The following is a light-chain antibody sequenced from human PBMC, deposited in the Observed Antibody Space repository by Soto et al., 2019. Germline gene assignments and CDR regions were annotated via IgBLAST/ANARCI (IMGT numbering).Light chain of an antibody. CDR2: GGY. J-gene: IGKJ5*01. Sequence: SFSASVGDRVLMPSPSSQASRNDLGWYQQKPGRAPELLIYGGYSLQTGVPSSFSGSGSGTDFTLTISSLQPEDSAAYYCQQLESCPLTSGGGTRLEIK. V-gene: IGKV1-17*01. CDR3: QQLESCPLT. CDR1: QASRND.